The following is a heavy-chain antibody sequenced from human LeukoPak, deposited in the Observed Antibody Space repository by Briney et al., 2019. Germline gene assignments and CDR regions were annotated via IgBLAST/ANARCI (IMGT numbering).Heavy chain of an antibody. CDR3: ARIIGVRGFDY. D-gene: IGHD3-10*01. CDR2: IDWDDDK. V-gene: IGHV2-70*11. J-gene: IGHJ4*02. Sequence: SGPTLVNPTQTLTLTRTFSGFSLSISGMCVSWIRPPPGKALEWLARIDWDDDKYYSTSLKTRLTISKDTSKNQVVLTMTNMDPVDTATYYCARIIGVRGFDYWGQGTLVTVSS. CDR1: GFSLSISGMC.